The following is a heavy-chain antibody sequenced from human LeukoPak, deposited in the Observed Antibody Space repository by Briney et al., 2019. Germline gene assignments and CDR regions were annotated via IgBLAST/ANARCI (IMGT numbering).Heavy chain of an antibody. Sequence: ASVKVSCKASGYTFTSYGISWVRQAPGQGLEWMGWISAYNGNTNYAQKLQGRVTMTTDTSTSTACMELRSLRSDDTAVYYCARDSPSSDTIGFDYWGQGTLVTVSS. V-gene: IGHV1-18*01. CDR3: ARDSPSSDTIGFDY. CDR1: GYTFTSYG. D-gene: IGHD3-3*01. CDR2: ISAYNGNT. J-gene: IGHJ4*02.